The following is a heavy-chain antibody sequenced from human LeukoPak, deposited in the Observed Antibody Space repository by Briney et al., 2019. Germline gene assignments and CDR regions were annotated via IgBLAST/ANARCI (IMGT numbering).Heavy chain of an antibody. CDR1: GYTFTSYD. D-gene: IGHD6-19*01. J-gene: IGHJ4*02. Sequence: GASVKVSCKASGYTFTSYDINWVRQATGQGLEWMGWMNPNSGNTGYAQKFQGRVTITADESTSTAYMELSSLRSEDTAVYYCARDWGRSSGWYGGYFDYWGQGTLVTVSS. V-gene: IGHV1-8*03. CDR3: ARDWGRSSGWYGGYFDY. CDR2: MNPNSGNT.